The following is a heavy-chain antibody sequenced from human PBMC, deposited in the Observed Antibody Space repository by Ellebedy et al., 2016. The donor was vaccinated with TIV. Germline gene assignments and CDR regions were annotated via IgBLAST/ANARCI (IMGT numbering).Heavy chain of an antibody. D-gene: IGHD6-13*01. J-gene: IGHJ3*02. CDR3: ARDLTERYSSSWYPPGDAFDI. V-gene: IGHV4-39*07. CDR2: IYYSGST. CDR1: GGSISSSSYY. Sequence: MPSETLSLTCTVSGGSISSSSYYWGWIRQPPGKGLEWIGSIYYSGSTYYNPSLKSRVTISVDTSKNQFSLKLSSVTAADTAVYYCARDLTERYSSSWYPPGDAFDIWGQGTMVTVSS.